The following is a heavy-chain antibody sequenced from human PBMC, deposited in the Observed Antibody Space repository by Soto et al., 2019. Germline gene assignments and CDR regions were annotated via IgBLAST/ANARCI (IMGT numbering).Heavy chain of an antibody. J-gene: IGHJ4*02. Sequence: EVQLLESGGGLVQPGGSLRLSCAASGFSFRNYAMTWVRQAPGKGLEWVSGLSGSGTMRYYADSVRGRFIISRDNAKNTLFLQMDNLRVEDSAVYYCAKEAEENENVPTPGDNWGQGTPVTVSS. D-gene: IGHD1-1*01. CDR1: GFSFRNYA. CDR3: AKEAEENENVPTPGDN. CDR2: LSGSGTMR. V-gene: IGHV3-23*01.